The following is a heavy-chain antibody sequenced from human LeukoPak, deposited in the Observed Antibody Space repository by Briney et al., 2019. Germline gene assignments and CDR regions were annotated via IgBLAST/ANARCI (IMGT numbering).Heavy chain of an antibody. J-gene: IGHJ4*02. V-gene: IGHV3-7*01. CDR1: GFTLSRYL. Sequence: GGALRLSRAAPGFTLSRYLVSWGRQGPGEGVGWGGNIKEGGSEKYYVDSVKGRFTISRDNAKNSLFLQMNSLRAEDTAVYYCARPWDGSGNYYLFPLDYWGQGTLVTVSS. CDR2: IKEGGSEK. D-gene: IGHD3-10*01. CDR3: ARPWDGSGNYYLFPLDY.